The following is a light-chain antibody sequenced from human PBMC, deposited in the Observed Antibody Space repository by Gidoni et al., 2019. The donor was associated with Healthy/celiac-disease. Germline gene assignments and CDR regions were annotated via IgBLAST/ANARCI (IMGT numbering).Light chain of an antibody. V-gene: IGKV1-39*01. J-gene: IGKJ1*01. CDR3: QQSYSTPWT. Sequence: DIQITQSQSYLSASVGDRVTITCRASQSISSYLNWYQQKPGKAPKLLIYAASSLQSGVQSRFSGSGSGTDFTLTISSLQPEDFAAYYCQQSYSTPWTFGQGTKAEIK. CDR2: AAS. CDR1: QSISSY.